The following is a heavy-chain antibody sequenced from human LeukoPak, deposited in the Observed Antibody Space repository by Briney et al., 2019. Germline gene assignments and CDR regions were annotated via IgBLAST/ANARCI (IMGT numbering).Heavy chain of an antibody. CDR2: IYYSGST. J-gene: IGHJ4*02. V-gene: IGHV4-31*03. Sequence: SETLSLTCTVSGGSISSGGYYWSWIRQPPGKGLEWIGYIYYSGSTYYNPSLKSRVTISVDTSKNQFSLKLSSVTAADTAVYYCARVRRNLYSSGWAFDYWGQGTLVTVSS. D-gene: IGHD6-19*01. CDR3: ARVRRNLYSSGWAFDY. CDR1: GGSISSGGYY.